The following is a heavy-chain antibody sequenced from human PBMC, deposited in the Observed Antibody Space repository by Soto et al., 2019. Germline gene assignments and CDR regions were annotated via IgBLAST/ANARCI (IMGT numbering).Heavy chain of an antibody. CDR2: ISYDGNNK. J-gene: IGHJ4*02. CDR3: ARDLKGGSSWFWVYFDC. V-gene: IGHV3-30-3*01. Sequence: QVQLVESGGGVVQPGRSLRLSCAASGFTFSSYAMHWVRQAPGKGLEWVAAISYDGNNKYYADSVKGRFTISRDNSKNTLFLQMNSLRTEDAAVYYCARDLKGGSSWFWVYFDCWGQGTLVTVSS. D-gene: IGHD6-13*01. CDR1: GFTFSSYA.